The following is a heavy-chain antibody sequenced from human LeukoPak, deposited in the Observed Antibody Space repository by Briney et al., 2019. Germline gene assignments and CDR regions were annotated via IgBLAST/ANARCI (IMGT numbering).Heavy chain of an antibody. CDR3: SRGGKATVVTM. J-gene: IGHJ4*02. D-gene: IGHD4-23*01. Sequence: PSETLSLTCTVSGGSINSYYWSWIRQPAGKGLEWIGRIYSSESTNYNPSLKSRVSMSSDTSKNNFSLKLTSVTAADTAAYYFSRGGKATVVTMWGQGILVTVSS. V-gene: IGHV4-4*07. CDR1: GGSINSYY. CDR2: IYSSEST.